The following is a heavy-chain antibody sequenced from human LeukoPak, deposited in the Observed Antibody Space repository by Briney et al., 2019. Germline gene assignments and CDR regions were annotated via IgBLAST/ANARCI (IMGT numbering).Heavy chain of an antibody. CDR3: TRDRGGSYRFDY. CDR2: IRSKAYGGTT. CDR1: GFTFSSYS. J-gene: IGHJ4*02. Sequence: GGSLRLSCAASGFTFSSYSMSWFRQAPGKGLEWVGFIRSKAYGGTTEYAASVKGRFTISRDDSRSIAYLQMSSLKTEDTAMYYCTRDRGGSYRFDYWGQGTLVTVSS. D-gene: IGHD1-26*01. V-gene: IGHV3-49*03.